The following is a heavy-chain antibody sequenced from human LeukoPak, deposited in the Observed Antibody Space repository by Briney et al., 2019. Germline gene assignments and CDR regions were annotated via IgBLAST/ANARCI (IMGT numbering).Heavy chain of an antibody. CDR2: IKHDGSEK. CDR3: ARDGTKAYCGGDCRAHDY. Sequence: GGSLRLSCAASGFTFSSYSMNWVRQAPGKGLEWVATIKHDGSEKYYVDSVKGRFTISRDNAKDSLYLQMNSLRAEDTAVYFCARDGTKAYCGGDCRAHDYWGQGTLVTVSS. CDR1: GFTFSSYS. V-gene: IGHV3-7*01. J-gene: IGHJ4*02. D-gene: IGHD2-21*02.